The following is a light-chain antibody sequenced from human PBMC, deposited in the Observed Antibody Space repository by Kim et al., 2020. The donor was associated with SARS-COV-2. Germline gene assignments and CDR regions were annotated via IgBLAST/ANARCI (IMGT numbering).Light chain of an antibody. CDR3: EQVKAYPLT. J-gene: IGKJ4*01. V-gene: IGKV1-9*01. Sequence: ASVGDIVTITCRASEGITTYLAWYQQKPGRAPKVLIYGASTLHSGVPSRFSGSGSGTEFTFTISSLQTEDFATYYCEQVKAYPLTFGGGTKVDIK. CDR1: EGITTY. CDR2: GAS.